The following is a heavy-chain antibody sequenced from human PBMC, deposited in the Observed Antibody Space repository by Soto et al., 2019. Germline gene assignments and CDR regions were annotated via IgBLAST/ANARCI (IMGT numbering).Heavy chain of an antibody. CDR2: IVVGSGNT. D-gene: IGHD3-3*01. V-gene: IGHV1-58*01. CDR3: AAASPDFWSGSDLYYYYYYGMDV. J-gene: IGHJ6*02. CDR1: GFTFTSSA. Sequence: SVKVSCKASGFTFTSSAVQWVRPARGQRLEWIGWIVVGSGNTNYAQKFQERVTITRDMSTGTAYMELRSLRSEAKAVYYCAAASPDFWSGSDLYYYYYYGMDVWGQGTTVTVSS.